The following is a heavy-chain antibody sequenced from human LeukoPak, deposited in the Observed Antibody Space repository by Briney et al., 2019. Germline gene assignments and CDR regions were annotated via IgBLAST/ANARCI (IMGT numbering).Heavy chain of an antibody. CDR1: GGSISSCEYY. J-gene: IGHJ4*02. V-gene: IGHV4-61*08. D-gene: IGHD3-3*01. CDR3: ARVSYYDFWSGFYFDY. Sequence: SETLSLTCTVSGGSISSCEYYWSWIRQPPGNGLEWIGHIYYSGSTNYNPSLKSRATISVDTSKNQFSLKLSSVTAADTAVYYCARVSYYDFWSGFYFDYWGQGTLVTVSS. CDR2: IYYSGST.